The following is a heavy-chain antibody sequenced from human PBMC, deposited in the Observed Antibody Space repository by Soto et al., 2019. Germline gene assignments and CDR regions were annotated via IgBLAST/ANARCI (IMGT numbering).Heavy chain of an antibody. CDR2: ISAYNGNT. CDR1: GYTFTSYG. J-gene: IGHJ5*02. V-gene: IGHV1-18*04. CDR3: ARGITLVRGVTQNNWFDP. Sequence: ASVKVSCKASGYTFTSYGISWVRQAPGQGLEWMGWISAYNGNTNYAQKNQGRVTMTTDTSTSTAYMELRSLRSDDTAVYYCARGITLVRGVTQNNWFDPWGQGTLVTVSS. D-gene: IGHD3-10*01.